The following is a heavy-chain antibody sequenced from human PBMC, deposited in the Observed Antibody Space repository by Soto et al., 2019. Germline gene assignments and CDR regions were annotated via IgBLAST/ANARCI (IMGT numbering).Heavy chain of an antibody. CDR1: GDTLANYW. V-gene: IGHV5-51*01. CDR2: IYPSDSTV. D-gene: IGHD1-7*01. CDR3: ARGNVANYFEP. J-gene: IGHJ5*02. Sequence: GESLKISCQSSGDTLANYWIVWVRQMPWKGLEWMGIIYPSDSTVKYSPSVQGQVTMSVDKSISTAYLQWSSLKASDAAVYYCARGNVANYFEPWGQGTLVTVSS.